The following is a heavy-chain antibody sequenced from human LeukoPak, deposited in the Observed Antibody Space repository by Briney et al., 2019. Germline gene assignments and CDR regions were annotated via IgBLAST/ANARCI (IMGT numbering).Heavy chain of an antibody. CDR2: IIPIFGTA. CDR1: GYTFTSYG. Sequence: ASVKVSCKASGYTFTSYGISWVRQAPGQGLEWMGGIIPIFGTANYAQKFQGRVTITADESTSTAYMELSSLRSEDTAVYYCARVLVYYSSSPYFDYWGQGTLVTVSS. J-gene: IGHJ4*02. D-gene: IGHD6-6*01. V-gene: IGHV1-69*13. CDR3: ARVLVYYSSSPYFDY.